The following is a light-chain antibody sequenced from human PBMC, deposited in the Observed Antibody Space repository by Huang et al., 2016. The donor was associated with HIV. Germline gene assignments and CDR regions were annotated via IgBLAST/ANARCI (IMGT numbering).Light chain of an antibody. J-gene: IGKJ1*01. CDR1: QSFSSNY. Sequence: EIVLTQSPGTLSLSPGERATLSCRASQSFSSNYLAWYQQKPGQAPRLLIYGASSRATDIPDRFSGSGSGTDFTLIISRLEPEDFAVYYCQQYGSSVVTFGQGTKVEVK. V-gene: IGKV3-20*01. CDR3: QQYGSSVVT. CDR2: GAS.